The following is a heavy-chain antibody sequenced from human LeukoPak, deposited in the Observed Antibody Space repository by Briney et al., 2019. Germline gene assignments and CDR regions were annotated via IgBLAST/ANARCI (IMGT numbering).Heavy chain of an antibody. CDR2: ISCDGGST. J-gene: IGHJ4*02. Sequence: GGSLRLSCAPSGYTFDDYTMHWVRQAPGEGLEWVSLISCDGGSTYYADSVKGRITISRGNSKNSMYLQMNSLRTEDTALYYCAKDIGGGMFDYWGQGTLVTVSS. D-gene: IGHD3-16*01. CDR3: AKDIGGGMFDY. V-gene: IGHV3-43*01. CDR1: GYTFDDYT.